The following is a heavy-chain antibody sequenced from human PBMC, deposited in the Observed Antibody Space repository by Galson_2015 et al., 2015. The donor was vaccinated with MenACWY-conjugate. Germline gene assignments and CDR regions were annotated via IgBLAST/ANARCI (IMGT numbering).Heavy chain of an antibody. CDR2: IKQDGSEK. Sequence: SLRLSCAASGFTFSSYWMSWVRQAPGKGLEWVANIKQDGSEKYYVDSVKGRFTISRDNAKNSLYLQMNSLRAEDTAVYYCARGWRYDGSGTVIDYWGQGTLVTVSS. D-gene: IGHD3-10*01. J-gene: IGHJ4*02. CDR3: ARGWRYDGSGTVIDY. CDR1: GFTFSSYW. V-gene: IGHV3-7*03.